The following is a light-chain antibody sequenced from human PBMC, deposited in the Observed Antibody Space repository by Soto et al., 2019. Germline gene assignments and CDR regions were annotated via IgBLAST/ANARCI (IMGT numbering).Light chain of an antibody. CDR2: GVS. CDR1: QSVSSN. J-gene: IGKJ4*01. V-gene: IGKV3-15*01. Sequence: EIVMTQSPATLSVSPGERATLSCRASQSVSSNLDWYQQKPGQAPRLLTHGVSTKATGIPVTFSGSGSGTEFTLTITSLHSEDVAVYYCQQYNKWPLTFGGGTEVEI. CDR3: QQYNKWPLT.